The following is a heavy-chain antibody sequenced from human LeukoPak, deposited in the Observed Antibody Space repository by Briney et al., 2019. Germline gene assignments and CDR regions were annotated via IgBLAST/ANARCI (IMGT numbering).Heavy chain of an antibody. D-gene: IGHD3-22*01. V-gene: IGHV3-11*04. J-gene: IGHJ4*02. CDR2: ISSSGSTI. CDR3: AKDWAYYYDNYGLDY. Sequence: NPGGSLRLSCAASGFTFSDYYMSWIRQAPGKGLAWVSYISSSGSTIDYADSVRGRFTISRDNAKNSLYLQMNSLRAEDTAVYYCAKDWAYYYDNYGLDYWGQGTLVTVSS. CDR1: GFTFSDYY.